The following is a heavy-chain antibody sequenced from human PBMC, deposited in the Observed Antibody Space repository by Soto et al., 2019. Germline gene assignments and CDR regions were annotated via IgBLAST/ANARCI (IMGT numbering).Heavy chain of an antibody. J-gene: IGHJ4*02. CDR3: ATLLGFSSGGSWYSHVADY. D-gene: IGHD2-8*02. CDR1: GYTFSSRA. CDR2: IDGGGTT. Sequence: EVHLWESGGDLVQPGGSLRVSCVGSGYTFSSRAMSWVRQAPGKGLEWVSGIDGGGTTDYADSVKGRFTISRDNSQDTLYQQMNSLRAEDTAVYYCATLLGFSSGGSWYSHVADYWGQGTLVTVSS. V-gene: IGHV3-23*01.